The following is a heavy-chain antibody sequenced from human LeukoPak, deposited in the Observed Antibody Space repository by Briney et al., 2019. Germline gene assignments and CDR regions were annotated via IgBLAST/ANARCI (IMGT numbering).Heavy chain of an antibody. Sequence: ASVKVSCKASGYTFTSYDINWVRQATGQGLEWMGWMNPKSGNTGYAPKFQGRVTITRDTSTRTVHMELSSLTSEDTAVYYCARLNYYGSGRITMVRGVIITRYFDYWGQGTLVTVSS. CDR3: ARLNYYGSGRITMVRGVIITRYFDY. D-gene: IGHD3-10*01. CDR2: MNPKSGNT. J-gene: IGHJ4*02. V-gene: IGHV1-8*01. CDR1: GYTFTSYD.